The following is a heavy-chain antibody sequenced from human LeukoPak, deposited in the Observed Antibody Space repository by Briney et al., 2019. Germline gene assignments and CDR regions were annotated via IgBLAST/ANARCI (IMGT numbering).Heavy chain of an antibody. Sequence: PSETLSLTCTVSGGSISSYYWSWLRQPPGKGLECIGYIYYSGSTNYNPSLKSRVTISVDTSKNQFSLKLSSVTAADTAVYYCARGNYDILTGYYWSPYFDYWGQGTLVTVSS. CDR1: GGSISSYY. J-gene: IGHJ4*02. CDR3: ARGNYDILTGYYWSPYFDY. D-gene: IGHD3-9*01. CDR2: IYYSGST. V-gene: IGHV4-59*01.